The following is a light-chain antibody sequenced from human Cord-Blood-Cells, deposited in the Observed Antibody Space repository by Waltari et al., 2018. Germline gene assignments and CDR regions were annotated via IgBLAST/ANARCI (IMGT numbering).Light chain of an antibody. CDR2: DDC. J-gene: IGLJ2*01. CDR3: SSYTSSSTLV. Sequence: QSALTQPASVSGSHGKSLTTPCTDTSSNGGGYNNVSWYQQHPGTAHKLMIYDDCNRPSVVSNSFSAPKSRNTASRTISGLQAEDKSDYYCSSYTSSSTLVFRGGPQLTVL. V-gene: IGLV2-14*01. CDR1: SSNGGGYNN.